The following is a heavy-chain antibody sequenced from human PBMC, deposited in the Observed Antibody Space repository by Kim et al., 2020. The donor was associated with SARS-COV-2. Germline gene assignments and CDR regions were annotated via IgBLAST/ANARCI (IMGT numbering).Heavy chain of an antibody. CDR3: ARGVMVRGVMAWFDP. CDR1: GYTFTSYA. CDR2: INTNTGNP. J-gene: IGHJ5*02. D-gene: IGHD3-10*01. V-gene: IGHV7-4-1*02. Sequence: ASVKVSCKASGYTFTSYAMNWVRQAPGQGLEWMGWINTNTGNPTYAQGFTGRFVFSLDTSVSTAYLQISSLKAEDTAVYYCARGVMVRGVMAWFDPWGQGTLVTVSS.